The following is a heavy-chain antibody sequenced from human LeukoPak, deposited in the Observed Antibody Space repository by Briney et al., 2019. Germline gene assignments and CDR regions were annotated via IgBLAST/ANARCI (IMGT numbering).Heavy chain of an antibody. CDR2: ISAYNGNT. D-gene: IGHD5-12*01. V-gene: IGHV1-18*01. J-gene: IGHJ6*03. Sequence: ASVKVSCKASGGTFSSYAISWVRQAPGQGLEWMGWISAYNGNTNYAQKLQGRVTMTTDTSTSTAYMELRSLRSDDTAVYYCAREGYIVATIFHLGPRNPTYYMDVWGKGTTVTISS. CDR3: AREGYIVATIFHLGPRNPTYYMDV. CDR1: GGTFSSYA.